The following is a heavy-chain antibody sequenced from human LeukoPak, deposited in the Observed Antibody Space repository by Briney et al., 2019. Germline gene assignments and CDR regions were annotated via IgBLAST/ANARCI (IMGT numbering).Heavy chain of an antibody. V-gene: IGHV3-20*04. CDR3: ARPTYYYDSSGYSEGNFDF. Sequence: PGGSLRLSCAASGFTFDDYGMSWVRQAPGKGLEWVSGIDWSGVSTGYADSVKGRFTISRDNAKNSLFLQMNSLRAEDTALYYCARPTYYYDSSGYSEGNFDFWGQGTPVTVSS. J-gene: IGHJ4*02. D-gene: IGHD3-22*01. CDR1: GFTFDDYG. CDR2: IDWSGVST.